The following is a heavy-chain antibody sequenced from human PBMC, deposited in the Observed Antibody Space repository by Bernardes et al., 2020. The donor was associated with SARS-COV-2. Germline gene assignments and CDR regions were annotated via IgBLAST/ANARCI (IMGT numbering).Heavy chain of an antibody. D-gene: IGHD4-17*01. Sequence: GGSLRLSCVVSGFTFSRHSMNWVRQAPGKGLEWLASISGSGSTIHYADSVKGRLTISRDNAKNSLYLQMNSLRVEDTAVYYCARDYYGDYILDYWSQGTLVTVSS. CDR2: ISGSGSTI. CDR3: ARDYYGDYILDY. J-gene: IGHJ4*02. CDR1: GFTFSRHS. V-gene: IGHV3-48*04.